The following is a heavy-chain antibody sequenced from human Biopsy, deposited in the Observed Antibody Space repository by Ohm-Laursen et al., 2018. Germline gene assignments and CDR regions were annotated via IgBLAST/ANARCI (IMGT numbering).Heavy chain of an antibody. CDR1: GFTFSSYS. J-gene: IGHJ4*02. V-gene: IGHV3-21*01. CDR3: AKDDYVRVSSGYYFDY. Sequence: SLRLSCAASGFTFSSYSMNWVRQAPGKGLEWVASISSTSNHIHYVDSVWGRFTISRDNAENSLYLEMNSLRVEDTAVYYCAKDDYVRVSSGYYFDYWGQRTLVSVSS. CDR2: ISSTSNHI. D-gene: IGHD3-10*02.